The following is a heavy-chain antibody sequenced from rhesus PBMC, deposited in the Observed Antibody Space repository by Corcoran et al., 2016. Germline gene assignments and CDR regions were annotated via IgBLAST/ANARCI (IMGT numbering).Heavy chain of an antibody. V-gene: IGHV4-76*01. Sequence: VQLQESGPGVVKPSETLSLTCAVSGGSISSGYDWSWLRQPPGKGLEWIGYIDGSSGSTNDNPALKNRVNISKYAFKNQCSLKRSSVTAADTAVYYCASLWGDRGDLDYWGQGVLVTVSS. J-gene: IGHJ4*01. CDR2: IDGSSGST. CDR1: GGSISSGYD. CDR3: ASLWGDRGDLDY. D-gene: IGHD3-34*01.